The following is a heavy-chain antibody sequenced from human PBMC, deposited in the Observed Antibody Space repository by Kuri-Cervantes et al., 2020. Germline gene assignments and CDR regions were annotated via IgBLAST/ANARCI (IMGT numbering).Heavy chain of an antibody. J-gene: IGHJ6*02. V-gene: IGHV3-53*01. CDR1: GFTVSSNY. CDR2: IYSGGST. Sequence: GESLKISCAASGFTVSSNYMSWVRQAPGKGLEWVSVIYSGGSTYYADSVKGRFTISRDNSKNTLYLQMNSLRAEDTAVYYCARDSIVVVPAASYYYYYGMDVWGQGTTVTVSS. CDR3: ARDSIVVVPAASYYYYYGMDV. D-gene: IGHD2-2*01.